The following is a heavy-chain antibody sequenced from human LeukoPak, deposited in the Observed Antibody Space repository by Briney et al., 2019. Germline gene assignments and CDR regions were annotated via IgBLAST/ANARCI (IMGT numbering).Heavy chain of an antibody. CDR2: IKQDGSEK. J-gene: IGHJ4*02. D-gene: IGHD3-3*01. Sequence: PGGSLRLSCAASEFTFSSYWMSWVRQAPGKGLEWVANIKQDGSEKYYVDSVKGRFTISRDNAKNSLYLQMNSLRAGDTAVYYCARDNPPSYYDFWSGYSPFDYWGQGTLVTVSS. CDR1: EFTFSSYW. CDR3: ARDNPPSYYDFWSGYSPFDY. V-gene: IGHV3-7*01.